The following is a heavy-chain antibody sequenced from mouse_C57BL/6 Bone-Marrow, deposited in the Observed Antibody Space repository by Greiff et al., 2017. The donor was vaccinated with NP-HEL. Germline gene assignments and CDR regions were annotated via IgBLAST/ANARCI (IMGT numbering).Heavy chain of an antibody. CDR1: GYTFTSYW. CDR3: ASHYYGSRGPY. CDR2: IYPGSGST. J-gene: IGHJ2*01. V-gene: IGHV1-55*01. Sequence: QVQLKQPGAELVKPGASVKMSCKASGYTFTSYWITWVKQRPGQGLEWIGDIYPGSGSTNYNEKFKSKATLTVDTSSSTAYMQLSSLTSEDSAVYYCASHYYGSRGPYWGQGTTLTVSS. D-gene: IGHD1-1*01.